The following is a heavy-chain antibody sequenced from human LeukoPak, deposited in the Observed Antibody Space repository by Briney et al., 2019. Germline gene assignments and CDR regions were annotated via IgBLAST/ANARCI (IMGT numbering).Heavy chain of an antibody. CDR2: ISGSGGST. CDR1: GFTVSSNY. J-gene: IGHJ4*02. Sequence: GGSLRLSCAASGFTVSSNYMSWVREAPGKGLEWVSAISGSGGSTYYADSVKGRFTISRDNSKNTLYLQMNSLRAEDTAVYYCANLVEAVTQLAVAGPVDYWGQGTLVTVSS. CDR3: ANLVEAVTQLAVAGPVDY. V-gene: IGHV3-23*01. D-gene: IGHD6-19*01.